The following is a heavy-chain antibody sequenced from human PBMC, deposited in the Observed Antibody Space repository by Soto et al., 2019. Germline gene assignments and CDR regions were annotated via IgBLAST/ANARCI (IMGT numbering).Heavy chain of an antibody. D-gene: IGHD3-9*01. V-gene: IGHV2-5*01. Sequence: QITVKGSGPTLVKPTQTLTLTCSLSGISLSTSGVGLGWIRQTPGKALEWLALIYWNDDKHYTPSRKIRLTITKYTYKSQSVLTMTNMDPVDTATYYCARGLATLPVFEVEVWGQGTVVTVSA. CDR1: GISLSTSGVG. CDR3: ARGLATLPVFEVEV. J-gene: IGHJ3*01. CDR2: IYWNDDK.